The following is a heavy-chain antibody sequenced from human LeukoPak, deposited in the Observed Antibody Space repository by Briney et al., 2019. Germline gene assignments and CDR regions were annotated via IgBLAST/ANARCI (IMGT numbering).Heavy chain of an antibody. Sequence: SETLSLTCTVFGDSTSGSYWTWIRQSPGKGLEWIGYIYYGDYPNYNPSLKGRVTMSMDTSENRFSVNLASVTAADTAVYYCAKMGRGVPLDGKIPWRIDTWGQGSLVTVSS. V-gene: IGHV4-59*08. D-gene: IGHD2-8*02. CDR3: AKMGRGVPLDGKIPWRIDT. CDR2: IYYGDYP. CDR1: GDSTSGSY. J-gene: IGHJ5*02.